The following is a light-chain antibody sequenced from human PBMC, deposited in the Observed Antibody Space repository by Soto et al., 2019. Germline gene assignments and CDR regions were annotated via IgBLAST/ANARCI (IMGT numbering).Light chain of an antibody. CDR3: QQRSNWPPYT. CDR2: DAS. J-gene: IGKJ2*01. CDR1: QSVHTY. Sequence: ETVLTQSPATLSWSPGERDTLSCRASQSVHTYLAWYQQKPGQAPRLLIYDASNRATGIPARFSGSGSGTDFTLTISSLEPEDCAVYYCQQRSNWPPYTVGQGTKLEIK. V-gene: IGKV3-11*01.